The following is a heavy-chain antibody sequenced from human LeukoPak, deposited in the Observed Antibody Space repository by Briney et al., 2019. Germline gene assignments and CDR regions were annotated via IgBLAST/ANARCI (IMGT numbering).Heavy chain of an antibody. J-gene: IGHJ4*02. V-gene: IGHV4-59*08. CDR3: ARTERGYSYGFDY. CDR1: GGSISSYY. Sequence: SSETLSLTCTVSGGSISSYYWSWIRQPPGKGLEWIGYIYYSGSTNYNPSLKSRVTISVDTSKNQFSLKLSSVTAADTAVYYCARTERGYSYGFDYWGQGTLVTVSS. CDR2: IYYSGST. D-gene: IGHD5-18*01.